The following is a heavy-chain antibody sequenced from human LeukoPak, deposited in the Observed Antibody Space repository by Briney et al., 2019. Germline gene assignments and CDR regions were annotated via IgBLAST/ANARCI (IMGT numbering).Heavy chain of an antibody. CDR1: GFTSSSYW. J-gene: IGHJ6*02. V-gene: IGHV3-7*01. D-gene: IGHD3-10*01. CDR3: ARSVRGRIGMDV. CDR2: IKQDGSEK. Sequence: GGSLRLSCAASGFTSSSYWMSWVRQAPGKGLDWVANIKQDGSEKYYGDSVKGRFTISRDNAKNSLYLQMNSLRAEDMAVYYCARSVRGRIGMDVWGQGTTVTVSS.